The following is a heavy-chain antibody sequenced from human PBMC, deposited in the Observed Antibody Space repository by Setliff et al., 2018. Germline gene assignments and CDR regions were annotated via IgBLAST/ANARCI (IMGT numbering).Heavy chain of an antibody. V-gene: IGHV1-18*01. J-gene: IGHJ4*02. Sequence: ASVKVSCKASGYTFTDYGISWVRQAPGQGLEWMGWISPYTGNTFYAPQFQGRVIMTTDTSAKTAYMDLRSLRSDDTAVYYWERLVRYCSTTSCQRTSGDDFWGLGTLVTVSS. CDR3: ERLVRYCSTTSCQRTSGDDF. D-gene: IGHD2-2*01. CDR1: GYTFTDYG. CDR2: ISPYTGNT.